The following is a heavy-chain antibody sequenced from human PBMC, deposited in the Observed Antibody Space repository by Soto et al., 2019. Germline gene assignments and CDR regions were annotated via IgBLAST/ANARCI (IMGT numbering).Heavy chain of an antibody. V-gene: IGHV3-15*01. D-gene: IGHD3-3*01. CDR2: IKSKTDGGTT. CDR1: GSTFSNAW. CDR3: TTDQSDPVDTIFGVAHPANYYYYGMDV. Sequence: KPGGSLRLSCAASGSTFSNAWMSWVRQAPGKGLEWVGRIKSKTDGGTTDYAAPVKGRFTISRDDSKNTLYLQMNSLKTEDTAVYYCTTDQSDPVDTIFGVAHPANYYYYGMDVWGQGTTVTVSS. J-gene: IGHJ6*02.